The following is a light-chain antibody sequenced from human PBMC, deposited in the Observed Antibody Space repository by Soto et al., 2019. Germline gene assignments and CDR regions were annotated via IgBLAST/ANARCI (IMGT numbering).Light chain of an antibody. CDR2: WAS. Sequence: DIVMTQSPDSLAVSLGERATINCKSSQSVLYSANNKNYLTWYQQKPGQPPKMRIYWASTRESGVPDRFSGSGSGTDFTITISSLQAEDVAVYYCQQYYSTPPTFGEGTKVEIK. CDR1: QSVLYSANNKNY. J-gene: IGKJ1*01. V-gene: IGKV4-1*01. CDR3: QQYYSTPPT.